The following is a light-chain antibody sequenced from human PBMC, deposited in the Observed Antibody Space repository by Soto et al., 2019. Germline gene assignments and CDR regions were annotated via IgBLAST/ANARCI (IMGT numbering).Light chain of an antibody. CDR2: GAS. CDR1: QSVSSSY. Sequence: EIVLTQSPGTLSLSPGERATLSCRASQSVSSSYLAWYQQKPGQAPRLLIYGASSRATGIRDRFSGSGSETEFTLTISRLEPEDFAVYYCQQYGSSSWTFGQGTKVEIK. CDR3: QQYGSSSWT. J-gene: IGKJ1*01. V-gene: IGKV3-20*01.